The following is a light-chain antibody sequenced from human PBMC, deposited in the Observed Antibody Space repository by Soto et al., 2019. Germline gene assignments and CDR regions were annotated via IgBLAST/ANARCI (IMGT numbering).Light chain of an antibody. CDR3: QQYGSSPT. J-gene: IGKJ1*01. Sequence: DIVLTQSPGTLSLSPGERATLSCRASQSVGSTYLAWYQQKPGQAPRLVIYDASSRATGIPDRFSGSGSGTAFSLTISRLEPADFAVYYCQQYGSSPTFGQGTKVDI. CDR1: QSVGSTY. CDR2: DAS. V-gene: IGKV3-20*01.